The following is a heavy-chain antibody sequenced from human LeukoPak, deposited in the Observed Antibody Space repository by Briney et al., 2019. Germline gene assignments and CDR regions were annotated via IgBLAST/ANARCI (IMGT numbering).Heavy chain of an antibody. CDR3: ARVLVVSWFDP. J-gene: IGHJ5*02. CDR2: IYSGGST. D-gene: IGHD2-8*01. Sequence: GGSLRLSCAASGFTVSSNYMSWVRQAPGKGLEWVSVIYSGGSTYYADSVKGRFTISRDNSKNTLYLQMNSLRAEDTAMYYCARVLVVSWFDPWGQGTLVTVSS. CDR1: GFTVSSNY. V-gene: IGHV3-66*02.